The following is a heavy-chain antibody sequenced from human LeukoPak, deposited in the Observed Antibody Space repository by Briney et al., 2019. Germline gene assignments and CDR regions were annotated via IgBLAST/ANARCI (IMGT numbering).Heavy chain of an antibody. CDR2: ISSSGSTI. CDR3: ARDLYYGSGRASAFDI. D-gene: IGHD3-10*01. J-gene: IGHJ3*02. CDR1: GFTFSDYY. Sequence: PGGSLRLSCAASGFTFSDYYMSWIRQAPGKGLEWVSYISSSGSTIYYADSVKGRFTISRDNAKNSLYLQMNSLRAEDTAVYYCARDLYYGSGRASAFDIWGQGTMVTVSS. V-gene: IGHV3-11*01.